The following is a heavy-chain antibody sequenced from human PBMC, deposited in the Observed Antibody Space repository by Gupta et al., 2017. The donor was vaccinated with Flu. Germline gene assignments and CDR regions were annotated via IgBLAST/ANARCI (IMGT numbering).Heavy chain of an antibody. J-gene: IGHJ6*02. V-gene: IGHV1-69-2*01. CDR3: ATVLSYCRGGSCLTKSPNYYGLDV. Sequence: APGKGLEWVGRVDPEDGERMYAEKFQGRVTISADTSTDTAYMELISLRSDDTAVYYCATVLSYCRGGSCLTKSPNYYGLDVWGQGTTVTVSS. CDR2: VDPEDGER. D-gene: IGHD2-15*01.